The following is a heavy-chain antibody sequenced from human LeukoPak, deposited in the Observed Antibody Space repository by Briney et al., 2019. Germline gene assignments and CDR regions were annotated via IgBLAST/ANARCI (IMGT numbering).Heavy chain of an antibody. J-gene: IGHJ3*02. V-gene: IGHV1-69*06. CDR1: GGTFSSYA. D-gene: IGHD4-17*01. CDR2: IIPIFGTA. CDR3: ARNPTVTTYGDAFDI. Sequence: SVKVSCKASGGTFSSYAISWVRQAPGQGLEWMGGIIPIFGTANYAQKFQGRVTITADKSTSTAYMELSSLRAEDTAVYYCARNPTVTTYGDAFDIWGQGTMVTVSS.